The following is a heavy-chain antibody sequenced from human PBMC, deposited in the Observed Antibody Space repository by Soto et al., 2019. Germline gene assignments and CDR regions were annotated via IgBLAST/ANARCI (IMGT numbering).Heavy chain of an antibody. CDR2: IYPADSDT. D-gene: IGHD2-21*02. Sequence: PGESLKISCKASGYSFSTYWIGWVRQMPGEGLEWMGIIYPADSDTTYSPSFQGRVTISADRSISTAYLQWSSLKASDSAMYYSARRGVTYSFDYWGQGTQVTVSS. CDR1: GYSFSTYW. V-gene: IGHV5-51*01. J-gene: IGHJ4*02. CDR3: ARRGVTYSFDY.